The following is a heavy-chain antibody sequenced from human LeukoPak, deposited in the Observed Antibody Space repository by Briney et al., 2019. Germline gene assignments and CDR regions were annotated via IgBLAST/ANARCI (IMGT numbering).Heavy chain of an antibody. D-gene: IGHD3-3*01. CDR1: GNTLTELS. V-gene: IGHV1-24*01. CDR2: FDPEDGET. Sequence: ASVKGSCKVSGNTLTELSMQWVRQAYGKGLEWMGGFDPEDGETIYAQKFQGRVTMTEDTSTDTAYMELSSLRSEDTAVYYCATAEVSELRFLEWLLPFDYWGQGTLVTVSS. CDR3: ATAEVSELRFLEWLLPFDY. J-gene: IGHJ4*02.